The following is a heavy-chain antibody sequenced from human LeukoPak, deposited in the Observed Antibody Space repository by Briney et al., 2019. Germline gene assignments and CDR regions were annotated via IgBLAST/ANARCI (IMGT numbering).Heavy chain of an antibody. CDR1: GGSFSGYY. CDR2: INHSGST. D-gene: IGHD6-19*01. Sequence: PSETLSLTCAVYGGSFSGYYWSWIRQPPGKGLEWIGEINHSGSTNYNPSLRSRVTISVDTPKNQFSLKLSSVTAADTAVYYCARRSSGSFDYWGQGTLVTVSS. CDR3: ARRSSGSFDY. J-gene: IGHJ4*02. V-gene: IGHV4-34*01.